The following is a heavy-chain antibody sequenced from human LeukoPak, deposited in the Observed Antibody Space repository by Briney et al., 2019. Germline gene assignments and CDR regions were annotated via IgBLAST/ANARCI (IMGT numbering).Heavy chain of an antibody. J-gene: IGHJ4*02. Sequence: ASVKVSCKASGYTFTSYGISWVRQAPGQGLEWMGWISAYNGNTNYAQKLQGRVTMTTDTYTSTAYMELRSLRSDDTAVYYCARVSGSYSGSYWEDYWGQGTLVTVSS. D-gene: IGHD1-26*01. V-gene: IGHV1-18*01. CDR3: ARVSGSYSGSYWEDY. CDR2: ISAYNGNT. CDR1: GYTFTSYG.